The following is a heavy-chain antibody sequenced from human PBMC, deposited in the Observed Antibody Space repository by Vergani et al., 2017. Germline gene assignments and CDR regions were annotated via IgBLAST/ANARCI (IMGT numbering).Heavy chain of an antibody. J-gene: IGHJ4*02. D-gene: IGHD3-9*01. Sequence: QVQVVQSGAEVKKSGASVKVSCKTSVYTFSIYYMHWLRQAPGQGLEWMGIINPSGGHTHYAQKFQGRVTMTRDTSTRTVYMELSSLRSEDTAIYYCARGDYGILTGYRYWGQGTLVTVSA. CDR3: ARGDYGILTGYRY. CDR1: VYTFSIYY. CDR2: INPSGGHT. V-gene: IGHV1-46*03.